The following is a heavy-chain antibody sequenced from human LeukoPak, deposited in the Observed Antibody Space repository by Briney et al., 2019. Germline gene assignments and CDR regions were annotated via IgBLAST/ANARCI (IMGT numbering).Heavy chain of an antibody. CDR2: IIPIFGTA. J-gene: IGHJ5*02. D-gene: IGHD3-10*01. V-gene: IGHV1-69*13. Sequence: GASVKVSCKASGGTFSSYAISWVRQAPGQGLEWMGGIIPIFGTANYAQKFQGRVTITADESTSTAYMELSSLRSEDTAVYYCARQNRGLEDWFDPWGQGTLVTVSS. CDR1: GGTFSSYA. CDR3: ARQNRGLEDWFDP.